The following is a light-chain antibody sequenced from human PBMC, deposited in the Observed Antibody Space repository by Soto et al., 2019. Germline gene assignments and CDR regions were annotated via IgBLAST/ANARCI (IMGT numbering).Light chain of an antibody. Sequence: DIQMTQSPSSLSASVGDRVTITCRASQDISVYLAWYQQKPGKFPKLLIYSASTLQSGVPSRFSGSGSGTDFTLTISSLQPEDVATYYCQKFNTAPLTFGQGTRLEIK. CDR1: QDISVY. J-gene: IGKJ5*01. CDR3: QKFNTAPLT. V-gene: IGKV1-27*01. CDR2: SAS.